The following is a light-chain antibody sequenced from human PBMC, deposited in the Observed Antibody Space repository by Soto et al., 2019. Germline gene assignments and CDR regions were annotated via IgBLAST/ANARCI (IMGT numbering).Light chain of an antibody. V-gene: IGLV2-8*01. Sequence: QSALTQPPSASGSRGQSVTSSCTGTSVDINYVSWFQQHPCKAPKPLICEVTKRPSGLPDRFSGSTSGNTASLTVSGLQDDDEADYYCSSYAGRDIWVFGGGTKLTVL. CDR1: SVDINY. CDR3: SSYAGRDIWV. CDR2: EVT. J-gene: IGLJ3*02.